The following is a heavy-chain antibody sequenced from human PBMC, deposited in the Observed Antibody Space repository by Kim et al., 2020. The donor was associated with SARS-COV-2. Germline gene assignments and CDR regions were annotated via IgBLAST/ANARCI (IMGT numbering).Heavy chain of an antibody. Sequence: GGSLRLSCAASGFTFSSYSMHWVRQAPGKGLEWVAVISYDGSNENYADSVKGRFTISRDNSKNTLYLQMNSLRAEDTAVYYCARSQTGYNTGWPPDFDY. V-gene: IGHV3-30*04. CDR2: ISYDGSNE. CDR1: GFTFSSYS. J-gene: IGHJ4*01. CDR3: ARSQTGYNTGWPPDFDY. D-gene: IGHD6-19*01.